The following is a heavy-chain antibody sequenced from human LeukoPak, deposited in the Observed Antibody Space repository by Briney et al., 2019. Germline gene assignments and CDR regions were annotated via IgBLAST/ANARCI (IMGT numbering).Heavy chain of an antibody. CDR1: GFTSSDYT. J-gene: IGHJ4*02. V-gene: IGHV3-66*01. D-gene: IGHD4-23*01. CDR2: IYSGGST. Sequence: GGSLRLSCAASGFTSSDYTMNWVRQAPGKGLEWVSVIYSGGSTYYADSVKGRFTISRDNSKNTLYLQMNSLRAEDTAVYYCSGGDYGGFYFDYWGQGTLVTVSS. CDR3: SGGDYGGFYFDY.